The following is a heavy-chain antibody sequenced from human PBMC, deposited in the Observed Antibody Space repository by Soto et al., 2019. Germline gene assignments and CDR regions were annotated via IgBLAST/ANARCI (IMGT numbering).Heavy chain of an antibody. Sequence: EVQLVQSGAEVKKPGESLRISCKGFGYSFTTYWINWVRHMPGKGSEWMGRIDPSDSYTNYSPSFQAHVTISADKSISTAYLQWSSLKASDTAMYYCARRVSVAGSYYFDSLGQGTLVTVSS. CDR1: GYSFTTYW. CDR2: IDPSDSYT. CDR3: ARRVSVAGSYYFDS. J-gene: IGHJ4*02. D-gene: IGHD6-19*01. V-gene: IGHV5-10-1*01.